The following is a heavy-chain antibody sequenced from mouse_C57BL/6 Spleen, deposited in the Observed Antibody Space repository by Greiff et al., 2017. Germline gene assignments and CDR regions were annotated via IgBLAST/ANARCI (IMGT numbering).Heavy chain of an antibody. V-gene: IGHV1-80*01. CDR3: AREGITTVPPSIDY. Sequence: QVQLQQSGAELVKPGASVKISCKASGYAFSSYWMNWVKQRPGKGLEWIGQINPGDGDTNYNGKFKGKATLTADKYSSTAYMQLSSLTSEDSAVYFCAREGITTVPPSIDYWGQGTSVTVSS. J-gene: IGHJ4*01. CDR1: GYAFSSYW. D-gene: IGHD1-1*01. CDR2: INPGDGDT.